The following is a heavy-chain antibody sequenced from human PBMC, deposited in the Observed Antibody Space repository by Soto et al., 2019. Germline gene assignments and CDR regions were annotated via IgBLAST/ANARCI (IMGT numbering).Heavy chain of an antibody. D-gene: IGHD5-12*01. V-gene: IGHV2-5*02. Sequence: QITLKESGPTLVKPTQTLTLTCTFSGISLSTDAVGVAWIRQPPGKALEWLALIYWDDDKRYSPSLKSRLTIINDTSKNQVVLTMTNMDPVDTATYYCAHRWEVATIISDAFDIWGPGTSVTVSS. J-gene: IGHJ3*02. CDR2: IYWDDDK. CDR1: GISLSTDAVG. CDR3: AHRWEVATIISDAFDI.